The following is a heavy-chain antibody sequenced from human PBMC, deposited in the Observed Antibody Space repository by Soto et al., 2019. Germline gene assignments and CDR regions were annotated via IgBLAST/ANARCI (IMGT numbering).Heavy chain of an antibody. D-gene: IGHD3-3*01. Sequence: SEPLSLTGTGSGGSITSGGYFWDLIRQPPGKGLEWIGTVHSTGGTYYSPSLRSRVTISVDTSKKLFSLKMTSASATDTAVYFCAKREDSSRFGGLDIWGQGTAVTVSS. CDR2: VHSTGGT. J-gene: IGHJ6*02. CDR3: AKREDSSRFGGLDI. V-gene: IGHV4-39*01. CDR1: GGSITSGGYF.